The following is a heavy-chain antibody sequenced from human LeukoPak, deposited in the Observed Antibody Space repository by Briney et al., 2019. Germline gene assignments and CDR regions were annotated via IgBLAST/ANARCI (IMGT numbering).Heavy chain of an antibody. V-gene: IGHV4-39*01. CDR2: IYYSGST. Sequence: PSETLSLTCTVSGGSISGSFYYWGWIRQPPGEGLEWIGSIYYSGSTYYNPSLKSRVTISVDTSKNQFSLRLSSVTAADTAVYYCVRHPDSAMVPVWGQGTTVTVSS. D-gene: IGHD5-18*01. J-gene: IGHJ3*01. CDR1: GGSISGSFYY. CDR3: VRHPDSAMVPV.